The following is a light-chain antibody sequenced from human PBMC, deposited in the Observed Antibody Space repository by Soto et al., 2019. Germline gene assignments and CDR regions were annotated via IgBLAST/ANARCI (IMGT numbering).Light chain of an antibody. CDR1: QSVSSSY. V-gene: IGKV3-20*01. J-gene: IGKJ1*01. CDR2: GAS. Sequence: EIVLTQSPGTLSLSPGERATLSFRASQSVSSSYLAWYQQKPGQAPRPLIYGASSRDSGIPDRFSGSGSGTDFTLTISRLEPEDFAVYYCQQYGSSPWTFGQGTKVEIK. CDR3: QQYGSSPWT.